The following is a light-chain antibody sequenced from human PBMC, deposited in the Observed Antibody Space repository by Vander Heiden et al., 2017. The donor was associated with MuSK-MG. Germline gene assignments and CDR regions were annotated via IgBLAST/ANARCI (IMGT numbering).Light chain of an antibody. CDR2: AAS. CDR3: QQSYSLPHT. CDR1: QSITNY. J-gene: IGKJ2*01. V-gene: IGKV1-39*01. Sequence: DIQMTQSPSSLSANVGDRVTITCRASQSITNYLNWYQQKPGKAPNLLIFAASTLQRGVPSRFSGSGSGTHFTLTISSLQPEDFAIYFCQQSYSLPHTFGQGTKLXIK.